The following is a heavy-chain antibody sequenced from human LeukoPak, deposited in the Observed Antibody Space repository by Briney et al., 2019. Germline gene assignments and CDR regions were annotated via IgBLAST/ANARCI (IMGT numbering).Heavy chain of an antibody. D-gene: IGHD4-17*01. CDR1: GYPFDNFG. Sequence: GASVKLSCKASGYPFDNFGLTWVRQAPGQGLEWMGWISAYSGNTHYAQKLRGRLTLTTETSTSTAYLELRSLKSDDTAVYYCARERVGGDLTGVSLYWGQGTLVTVSS. J-gene: IGHJ4*01. CDR2: ISAYSGNT. V-gene: IGHV1-18*01. CDR3: ARERVGGDLTGVSLY.